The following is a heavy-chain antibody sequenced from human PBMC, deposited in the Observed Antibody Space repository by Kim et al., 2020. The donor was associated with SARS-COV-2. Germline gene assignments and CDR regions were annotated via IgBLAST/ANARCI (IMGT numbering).Heavy chain of an antibody. V-gene: IGHV4-59*13. CDR3: ATKAAAGTGRYFDL. CDR2: IYYSGST. Sequence: SETLSLTCTVSGGSISSYYWSWIRQPPGKGLEWIGYIYYSGSTNYNPSLKSRVTISVDTSKNQFSLKLSSVTAADTAVYYCATKAAAGTGRYFDLWGRGTLVTVSS. J-gene: IGHJ2*01. D-gene: IGHD6-13*01. CDR1: GGSISSYY.